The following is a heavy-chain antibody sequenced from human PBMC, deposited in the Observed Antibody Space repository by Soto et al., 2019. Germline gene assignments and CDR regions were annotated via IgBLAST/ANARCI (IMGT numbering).Heavy chain of an antibody. CDR3: ATYTVGGGGRGY. D-gene: IGHD3-16*01. J-gene: IGHJ4*02. Sequence: QVQLQESGPGLMKPSETLSLTCTVSGGSMRGQHWSWIRQPPGKGPEWIGHHSDSTNYNPSLRSRITISTDTSKNQFPLKLSSVTAADTAVYYCATYTVGGGGRGYWGQGTLVTVSS. CDR1: GGSMRGQH. CDR2: HSDST. V-gene: IGHV4-59*08.